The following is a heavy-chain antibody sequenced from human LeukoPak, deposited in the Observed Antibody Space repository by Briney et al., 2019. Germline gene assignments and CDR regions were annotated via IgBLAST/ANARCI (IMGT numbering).Heavy chain of an antibody. V-gene: IGHV1-69*13. CDR3: ARILSSSWYEYFHH. J-gene: IGHJ1*01. CDR2: IIPIFGTA. D-gene: IGHD6-19*01. CDR1: GYTFTSYG. Sequence: SVKVSCKASGYTFTSYGISWVRHPPVQELEWMGAIIPIFGTANYAQKFQGRVTITADESTSTAYMELSSLRSEDTAVYYCARILSSSWYEYFHHWGQGTLVTVSS.